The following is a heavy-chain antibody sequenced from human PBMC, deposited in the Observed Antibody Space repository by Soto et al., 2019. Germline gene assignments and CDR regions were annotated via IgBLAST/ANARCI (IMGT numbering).Heavy chain of an antibody. Sequence: EGQLLESGGGLVQPGGSLRLSCAASGFTFNLYTMHWVRQAPGKGLEWVSGVSGGAGSTHYPDSLKGRFTISRENAKNSVDLQINSLAAEDTAVYYCTKQGYYYYFDMWGRGTLVTVSS. V-gene: IGHV3-23*01. J-gene: IGHJ2*01. CDR2: VSGGAGST. CDR1: GFTFNLYT. D-gene: IGHD5-12*01. CDR3: TKQGYYYYFDM.